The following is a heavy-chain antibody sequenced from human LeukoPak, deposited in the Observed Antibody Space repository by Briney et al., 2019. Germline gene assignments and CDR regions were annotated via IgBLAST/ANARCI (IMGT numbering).Heavy chain of an antibody. Sequence: SVKVSCKASGGTFSSHAISWVRQAPGQGLEWMGGIIPIFGTANYAQKFQGRVTITTDESTSTAYMELSSLRSEDTAVYYCARSGSGSYYMGDYFDYWGQGTLVTVSS. CDR1: GGTFSSHA. V-gene: IGHV1-69*05. CDR2: IIPIFGTA. CDR3: ARSGSGSYYMGDYFDY. D-gene: IGHD3-10*01. J-gene: IGHJ4*02.